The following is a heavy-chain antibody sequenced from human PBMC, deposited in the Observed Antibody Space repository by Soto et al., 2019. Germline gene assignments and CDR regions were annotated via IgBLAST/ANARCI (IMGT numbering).Heavy chain of an antibody. D-gene: IGHD1-1*01. J-gene: IGHJ5*02. Sequence: PSETLSLTCTVSGSSLSYGGYYWSWLRQQLGKGLEWIGYVFFTVTTYYNPSLKSRLSLSVETSKNQFSLKLTSVTAADTAVYYCARDGTSNHNYIDPWGPGTLVTVSS. V-gene: IGHV4-31*03. CDR2: VFFTVTT. CDR1: GSSLSYGGYY. CDR3: ARDGTSNHNYIDP.